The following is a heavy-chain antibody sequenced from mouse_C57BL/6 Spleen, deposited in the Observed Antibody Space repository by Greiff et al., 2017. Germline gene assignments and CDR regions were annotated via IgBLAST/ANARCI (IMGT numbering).Heavy chain of an antibody. CDR1: GFTFSDYY. V-gene: IGHV5-12*01. CDR3: ARRGYGGFAY. J-gene: IGHJ3*01. Sequence: EVKLMESGGGLVQPGGSLKLSCAASGFTFSDYYMYWVRQTPEKRLEWVAYISNGGGSTYYPDTVKGRFTISRDNAKNTLYLQMSRLKSEDTAMYYCARRGYGGFAYWGQGTLVTVSA. D-gene: IGHD2-14*01. CDR2: ISNGGGST.